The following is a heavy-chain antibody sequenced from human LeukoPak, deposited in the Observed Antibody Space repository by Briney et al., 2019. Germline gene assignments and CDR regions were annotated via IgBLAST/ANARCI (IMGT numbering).Heavy chain of an antibody. CDR2: INPSGGST. J-gene: IGHJ4*02. CDR3: ARAAAADLSGY. V-gene: IGHV1-46*01. D-gene: IGHD6-13*01. CDR1: GYTFTNYY. Sequence: GASVKVSCKASGYTFTNYYFHWVRQAPGQGLEWMGIINPSGGSTSYAQKFQGRVTMTRDTSTSTVYMKLSSLRSEDTAVYYCARAAAADLSGYWGQGTLVTVSS.